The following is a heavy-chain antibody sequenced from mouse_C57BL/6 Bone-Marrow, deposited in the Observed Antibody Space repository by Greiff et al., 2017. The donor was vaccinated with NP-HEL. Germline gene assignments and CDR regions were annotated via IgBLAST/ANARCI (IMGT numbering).Heavy chain of an antibody. CDR2: INPSSGYT. J-gene: IGHJ1*03. CDR1: GYTFTSYT. Sequence: QVQLQQSGAELARPGASVTMSCKASGYTFTSYTMHWVKQRPGQGLEWIGYINPSSGYTKYNQKFKDKATLTASKSSSTAYMQLSSLTAEDSAVYYCARLYYGSSYWYFDVWGTGTTVTVSS. CDR3: ARLYYGSSYWYFDV. D-gene: IGHD1-1*01. V-gene: IGHV1-4*01.